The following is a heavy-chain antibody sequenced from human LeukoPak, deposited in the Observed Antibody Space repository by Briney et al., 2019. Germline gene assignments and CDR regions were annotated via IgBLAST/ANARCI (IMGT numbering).Heavy chain of an antibody. J-gene: IGHJ4*02. CDR2: ISGSGAST. Sequence: PAGSLRLSCTASGFTLNNYAMSWVRQAPGKGLEWVSAISGSGASTYYADSVKGRFTISRDNSKNTLHLQMNSLRAEDTAVYYCARRATPSPHFDYWGQGTLVTVSS. D-gene: IGHD2-15*01. CDR3: ARRATPSPHFDY. V-gene: IGHV3-23*01. CDR1: GFTLNNYA.